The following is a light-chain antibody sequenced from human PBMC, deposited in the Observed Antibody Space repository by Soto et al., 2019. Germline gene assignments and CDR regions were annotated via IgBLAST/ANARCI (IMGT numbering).Light chain of an antibody. CDR3: QQYGGRPLT. Sequence: EIVLKQSPDTLSLSPGERATLSCRASQSVRSNYLAWYQQKPGQAPRFPIYDASSRATGIPDRFSGSGSGKDFTSTRSSLAAEDLALYYCQQYGGRPLTCGGGTKV. CDR1: QSVRSNY. J-gene: IGKJ4*01. V-gene: IGKV3-20*01. CDR2: DAS.